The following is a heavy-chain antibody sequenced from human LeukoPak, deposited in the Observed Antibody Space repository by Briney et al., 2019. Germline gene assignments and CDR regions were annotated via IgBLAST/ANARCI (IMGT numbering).Heavy chain of an antibody. Sequence: GGSLRLSCAACGFTFSSYAMSWVRQAPGKGLEWVSAISGSGGSTYYADSVKGRFTISRDNSKNTLYLQMNSLRAEDTAVYYCAKNPLWFGELRFDYWGQGTLVTVSS. V-gene: IGHV3-23*01. CDR2: ISGSGGST. CDR1: GFTFSSYA. J-gene: IGHJ4*02. D-gene: IGHD3-10*01. CDR3: AKNPLWFGELRFDY.